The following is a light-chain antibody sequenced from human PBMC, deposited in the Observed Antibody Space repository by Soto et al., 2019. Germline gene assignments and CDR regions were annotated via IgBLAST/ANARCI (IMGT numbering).Light chain of an antibody. J-gene: IGLJ1*01. V-gene: IGLV2-14*01. CDR2: EVS. Sequence: QSVLTQPASVSGSRGQSITISWTGTSSDVGGYNYVSWYQQHPGKAPKLMIYEVSNRPSGVSNRFSGSKSGNTASLTISGLQAEDEADYYCSSYTSSSTLPYVFGTGTKVTVL. CDR3: SSYTSSSTLPYV. CDR1: SSDVGGYNY.